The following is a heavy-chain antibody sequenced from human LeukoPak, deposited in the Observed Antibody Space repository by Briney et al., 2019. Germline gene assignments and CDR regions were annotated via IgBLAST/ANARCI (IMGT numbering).Heavy chain of an antibody. J-gene: IGHJ6*04. V-gene: IGHV3-23*01. CDR2: ISGSGGST. Sequence: GGSLRLSCAASGFTFSSYAMSWVRQAPGKGLEWVSAISGSGGSTYYADSVKGRFTISRDNSKNTLYLQMNSLRAEDTAVYYCARDLTSDYGSGTILDVWGKGTTVTVSS. CDR1: GFTFSSYA. D-gene: IGHD3-10*01. CDR3: ARDLTSDYGSGTILDV.